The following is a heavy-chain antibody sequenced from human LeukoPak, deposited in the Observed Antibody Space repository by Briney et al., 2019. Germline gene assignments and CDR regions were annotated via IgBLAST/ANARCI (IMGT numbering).Heavy chain of an antibody. J-gene: IGHJ4*02. Sequence: GGSLRLSCAASGFTFSNYAMAWVRQAPGKGLEWVSGISGTGASTYYPDSVKGRFTISRDNSKNTLFLQMNSLRVDDTAVYYCAGALLLSLPGGNWGQGTLVTVSS. CDR2: ISGTGAST. CDR3: AGALLLSLPGGN. D-gene: IGHD2/OR15-2a*01. CDR1: GFTFSNYA. V-gene: IGHV3-23*01.